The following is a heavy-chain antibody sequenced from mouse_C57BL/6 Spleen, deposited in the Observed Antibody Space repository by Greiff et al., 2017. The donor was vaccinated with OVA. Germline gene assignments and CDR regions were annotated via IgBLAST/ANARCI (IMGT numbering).Heavy chain of an antibody. CDR3: ARPHYYGSSYGFAY. CDR2: IYPGDGDT. J-gene: IGHJ3*01. CDR1: GYAFSSYW. V-gene: IGHV1-80*01. D-gene: IGHD1-1*01. Sequence: QVHVKQSGAELVKPGASVKISCKASGYAFSSYWMNWVKQRPGKGLEWIGQIYPGDGDTNYNGKFKGKATLTADKSSSTAYMQLSSLTSEDSAVYFCARPHYYGSSYGFAYWGQGTLVTVSA.